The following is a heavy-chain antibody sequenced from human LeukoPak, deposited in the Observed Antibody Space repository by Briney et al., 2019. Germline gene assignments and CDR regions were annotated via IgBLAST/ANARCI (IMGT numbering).Heavy chain of an antibody. D-gene: IGHD6-13*01. CDR2: IYPGDSDT. V-gene: IGHV5-51*01. Sequence: GESLNISCKGSGYSFISNWIGWVRQMPGKGLEWRGIIYPGDSDTRYSPSFQGQVTISADKSISTAYLQWSSLKASDTAMYYCARGEAAAGTPRFDIWGQGTMVTVSS. J-gene: IGHJ3*02. CDR1: GYSFISNW. CDR3: ARGEAAAGTPRFDI.